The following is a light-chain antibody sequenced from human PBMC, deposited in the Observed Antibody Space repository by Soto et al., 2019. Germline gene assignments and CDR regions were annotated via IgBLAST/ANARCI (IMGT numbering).Light chain of an antibody. CDR3: QVWESGVDYV. CDR2: DSY. Sequence: SYVLTQPPSVSVAPGQTARIPCGGDNIGSKHVQWYQQKPGQAPLLVIYDSYDRPSGIPERFSASDSGNTATLTISRVEVGDEADYYCQVWESGVDYVFGTGTKFTVL. CDR1: NIGSKH. J-gene: IGLJ1*01. V-gene: IGLV3-21*02.